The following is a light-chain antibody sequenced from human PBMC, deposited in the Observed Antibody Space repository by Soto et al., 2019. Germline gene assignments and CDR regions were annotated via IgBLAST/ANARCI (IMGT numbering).Light chain of an antibody. CDR1: QSVSSY. Sequence: IVLTQSPATLYLSPGERATLSCRASQSVSSYLAWYQQKPGPAPRLLIYDASNRATGIPARFSGSGSGTDFTLTISSLEPEDFAVYYCQQRSNWPRTFGQGTKLEIK. CDR2: DAS. J-gene: IGKJ2*01. CDR3: QQRSNWPRT. V-gene: IGKV3-11*01.